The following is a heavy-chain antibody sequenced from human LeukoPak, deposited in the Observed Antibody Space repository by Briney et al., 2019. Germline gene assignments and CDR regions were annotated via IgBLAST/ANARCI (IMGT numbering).Heavy chain of an antibody. CDR2: MQPYSGNT. CDR1: GYTFFIYD. Sequence: ASVKVSCKASGYTFFIYDINWVRQAPGQGLEWLACMQPYSGNTDYAQKFQGRLTMTRNSSTNTVYMELSSLTSEDTAVYYCARGLPLDHWGQGTLVTVSS. D-gene: IGHD2-21*02. J-gene: IGHJ4*02. V-gene: IGHV1-8*01. CDR3: ARGLPLDH.